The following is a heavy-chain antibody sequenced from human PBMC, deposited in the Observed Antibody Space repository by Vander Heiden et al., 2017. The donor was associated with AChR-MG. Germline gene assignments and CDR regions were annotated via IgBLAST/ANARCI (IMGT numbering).Heavy chain of an antibody. D-gene: IGHD3-16*01. J-gene: IGHJ4*02. CDR3: ALVWRTNQRGRDY. Sequence: EVQLLESGGDLVQAGGSLRLSCAAHAFTFSSYALTWVRQAPGKGLEWVSSISGSGSSTYYAYSAKGRFTISRDNAKNTLYLQMNSLRAEDTAVYYCALVWRTNQRGRDYWGQVTLVTVSS. CDR1: AFTFSSYA. V-gene: IGHV3-23*01. CDR2: ISGSGSST.